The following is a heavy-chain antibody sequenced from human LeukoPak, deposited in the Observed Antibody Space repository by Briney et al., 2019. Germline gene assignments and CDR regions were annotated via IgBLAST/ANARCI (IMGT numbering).Heavy chain of an antibody. CDR1: GFTFSSYS. D-gene: IGHD3-10*01. J-gene: IGHJ4*02. CDR2: ISSSRSAI. CDR3: AREAGSYLDDYFDS. V-gene: IGHV3-48*04. Sequence: GGSLRLSCAASGFTFSSYSMNWVRQVPGKGLEWLSFISSSRSAIYYADSVKGRFTISRDDAKNTLYLQMNSLRAEDTAIYFCAREAGSYLDDYFDSWGQGTLVTVSS.